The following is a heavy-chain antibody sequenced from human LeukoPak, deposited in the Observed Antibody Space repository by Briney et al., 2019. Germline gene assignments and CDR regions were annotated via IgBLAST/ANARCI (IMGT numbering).Heavy chain of an antibody. CDR1: DGSISRYY. CDR2: IYYSGST. J-gene: IGHJ6*03. D-gene: IGHD3-3*01. CDR3: AREGTGYDFWSGSRYYMDV. Sequence: SETLSLTCTVSDGSISRYYWSWIRQPPGKGLEWIGYIYYSGSTNYNPSLKSRVTISVDTSKNQFSLKLSSVTAADTAVYYCAREGTGYDFWSGSRYYMDVWGKGTTVTVSS. V-gene: IGHV4-59*01.